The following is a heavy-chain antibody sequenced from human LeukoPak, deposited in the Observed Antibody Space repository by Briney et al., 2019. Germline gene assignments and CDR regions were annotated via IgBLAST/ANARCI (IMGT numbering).Heavy chain of an antibody. D-gene: IGHD1-26*01. CDR2: ISSSSSYI. J-gene: IGHJ6*03. CDR1: GFTFSSYS. CDR3: ARGEDYYYMDV. V-gene: IGHV3-21*01. Sequence: GGSLRLSCAASGFTFSSYSMNWVRQAPGKELEWVSSISSSSSYIYYADSVKGRFTISRDNAKNSLYLQMNSLRAEDTAVYYCARGEDYYYMDVWGKGTTVTVSS.